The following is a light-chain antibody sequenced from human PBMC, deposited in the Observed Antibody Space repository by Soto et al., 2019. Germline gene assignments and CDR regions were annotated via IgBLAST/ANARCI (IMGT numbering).Light chain of an antibody. CDR2: DVT. V-gene: IGLV2-8*01. CDR1: SSDVGGYNS. CDR3: SSYAGTHIV. J-gene: IGLJ1*01. Sequence: QSVLTQPPSASGSPGQSVAISCTGTSSDVGGYNSVSWYQPYPGKAPKLMIYDVTKRPSGVPDRFSGSKSGNTASLTVSGLPAEDEADYYCSSYAGTHIVFGTGTKLTVL.